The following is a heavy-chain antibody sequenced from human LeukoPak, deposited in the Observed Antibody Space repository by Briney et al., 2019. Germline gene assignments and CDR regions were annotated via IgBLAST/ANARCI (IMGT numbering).Heavy chain of an antibody. Sequence: ASVKVSCKAAGYTFTSYGISWVRQAPGQGLEWMGWISAYNGNTKYAQKLQGRVTMTIDTSTSTAYMELSRLRSDDTAVYYCARDSYRRGDYWGQGTLVTVSS. V-gene: IGHV1-18*01. J-gene: IGHJ4*02. D-gene: IGHD3-16*02. CDR2: ISAYNGNT. CDR1: GYTFTSYG. CDR3: ARDSYRRGDY.